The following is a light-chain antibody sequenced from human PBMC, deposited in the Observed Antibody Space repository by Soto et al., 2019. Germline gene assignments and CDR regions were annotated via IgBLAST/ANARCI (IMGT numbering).Light chain of an antibody. CDR3: KKYDSHPRYT. V-gene: IGKV1-5*03. J-gene: IGKJ2*01. CDR2: TTS. Sequence: DIQVTQCPSTLSASVGDRVTTTCRARLNIVNWLEWYRQDPGQAPNTLIYTTSALQGGVSSRFRRSGSGTESTFTISSPQPDDCATYYCKKYDSHPRYTVGQGTKGYIK. CDR1: LNIVNW.